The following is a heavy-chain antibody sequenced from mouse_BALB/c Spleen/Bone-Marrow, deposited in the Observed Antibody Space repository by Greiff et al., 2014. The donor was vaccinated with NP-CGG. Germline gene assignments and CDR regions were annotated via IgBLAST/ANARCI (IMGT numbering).Heavy chain of an antibody. J-gene: IGHJ4*01. Sequence: EVQLPQAGPEPVKPGASIKISFKAFGYSFTGFTMNWGEQSHGKNLEWIGLNKTDNGGTMYNQKFKSKASLTLDKSSSTAYMGLLCLKSEGSAGDYCARQYMVTARDYWGQGTTVTVSS. D-gene: IGHD2-2*01. CDR1: GYSFTGFT. CDR3: ARQYMVTARDY. CDR2: NKTDNGGT. V-gene: IGHV1-37*01.